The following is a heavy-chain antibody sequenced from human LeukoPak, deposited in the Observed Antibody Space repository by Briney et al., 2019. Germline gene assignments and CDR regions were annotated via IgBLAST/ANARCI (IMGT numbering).Heavy chain of an antibody. Sequence: PSETLSLTCTVSGGSISSSSYYWGWIRQPPGRGLEWIGYIHYSGSTKYNPSLKSRVTISADTSKNQFFLKLISVTAADTAVYYCASGNLHDFWSSYPLEGFDIWAMGQWSPFLQ. CDR2: IHYSGST. CDR1: GGSISSSSYY. V-gene: IGHV4-61*05. D-gene: IGHD3-3*01. CDR3: ASGNLHDFWSSYPLEGFDI. J-gene: IGHJ3*02.